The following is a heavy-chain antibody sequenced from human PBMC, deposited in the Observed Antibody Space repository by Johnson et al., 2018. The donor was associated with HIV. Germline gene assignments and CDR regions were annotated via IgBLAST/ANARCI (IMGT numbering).Heavy chain of an antibody. J-gene: IGHJ3*02. Sequence: VQLVESGGGLVQPGGSLRLSCAASGFTFSSYWMSWVRQAPGKGLEWVANIKQDGSEKYYVDYVKVRFTISRDNSKNTLYLQMNSLRAEETAVYYCARQHNYDSSGQGGGLDIWGQGTMVTVSS. CDR1: GFTFSSYW. CDR3: ARQHNYDSSGQGGGLDI. CDR2: IKQDGSEK. V-gene: IGHV3-7*02. D-gene: IGHD3-22*01.